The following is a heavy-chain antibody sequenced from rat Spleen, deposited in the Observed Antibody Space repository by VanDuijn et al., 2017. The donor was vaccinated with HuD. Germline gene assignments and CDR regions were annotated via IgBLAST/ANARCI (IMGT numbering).Heavy chain of an antibody. CDR3: ARQSWFAY. Sequence: EVQLVETGGGLVQPGRSLKLSCVASGFTFSSYWMYWIRQAPGKGLEWVSSINTDGDSTYYPDSVKGRFTISRDNAENTVYLQMNSLRSEDTATYYCARQSWFAYWGQGVMVTVSS. CDR1: GFTFSSYW. J-gene: IGHJ2*01. V-gene: IGHV5-58*01. CDR2: INTDGDST.